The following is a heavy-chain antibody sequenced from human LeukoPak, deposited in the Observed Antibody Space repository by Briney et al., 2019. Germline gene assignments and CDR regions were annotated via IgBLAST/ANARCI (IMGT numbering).Heavy chain of an antibody. D-gene: IGHD3-22*01. CDR1: GFTFSSYW. CDR3: GGGGDQDGSESSGYEY. J-gene: IGHJ4*02. CDR2: INTAGSSP. V-gene: IGHV3-74*01. Sequence: GGSPRLSCAPSGFTFSSYWMHWVRQAPGKGLVWVSRINTAGSSPSYADSVKGRFTISRDNAKNTLYLQMNSLRVEDTAVYYCGGGGDQDGSESSGYEYWGQGTLVTVSS.